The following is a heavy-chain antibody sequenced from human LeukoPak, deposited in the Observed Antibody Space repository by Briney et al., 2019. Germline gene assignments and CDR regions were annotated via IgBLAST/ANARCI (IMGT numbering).Heavy chain of an antibody. Sequence: PGGSLRLSCAASGFTFSSYGMHWVRQAPGKGLEWVAVIWYDGSNKYYADSVKGRFTISRDNSKNTLYLQMNSLRAEDTAVYYCARASATDYGAPTGFDYWGQGTLVTVSS. D-gene: IGHD4-17*01. V-gene: IGHV3-33*01. J-gene: IGHJ4*02. CDR3: ARASATDYGAPTGFDY. CDR2: IWYDGSNK. CDR1: GFTFSSYG.